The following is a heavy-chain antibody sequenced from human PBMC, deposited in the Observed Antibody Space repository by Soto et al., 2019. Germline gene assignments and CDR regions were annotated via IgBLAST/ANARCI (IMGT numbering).Heavy chain of an antibody. J-gene: IGHJ5*02. CDR1: GVSISSSSYY. Sequence: QLQLQESGPGLVKPSETLSLTCTVSGVSISSSSYYWGWIRQPPGKGLEWIGSIYYGGGTYYNPSLKRRGTIAVDTSKNQLTLKLSSVTAAATAVYYCARRWGSTTLALIGPWGQGTLVTVPS. V-gene: IGHV4-39*01. CDR3: ARRWGSTTLALIGP. D-gene: IGHD6-13*01. CDR2: IYYGGGT.